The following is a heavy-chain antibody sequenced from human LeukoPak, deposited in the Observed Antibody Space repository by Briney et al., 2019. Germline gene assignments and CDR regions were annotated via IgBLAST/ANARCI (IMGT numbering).Heavy chain of an antibody. V-gene: IGHV4-30-4*01. CDR2: IYYSGST. CDR1: GGSISSGDYY. Sequence: SQTLSLTCTVSGGSISSGDYYWSWIRQPPGKGLEWIGYIYYSGSTYYNPSLKSRVTISVDTSKNQFSLKLSSVTAADTAVYYCARESRHLPAARLLDYWGQGTLVTVSS. D-gene: IGHD2-2*01. J-gene: IGHJ4*02. CDR3: ARESRHLPAARLLDY.